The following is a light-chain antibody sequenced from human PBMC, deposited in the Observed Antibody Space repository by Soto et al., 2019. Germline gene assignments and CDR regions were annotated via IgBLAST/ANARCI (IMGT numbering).Light chain of an antibody. J-gene: IGKJ1*01. Sequence: QMTPPPSPLSSYVGDRVTLTCRASQSISSWLAWYQQKPGKAPKLLIYKASSLESGVPSRFSGSGSGTEFTLTISSLQPDDFATYYCQQYNSYSRTFGQGTKVDIK. CDR2: KAS. CDR1: QSISSW. V-gene: IGKV1-5*03. CDR3: QQYNSYSRT.